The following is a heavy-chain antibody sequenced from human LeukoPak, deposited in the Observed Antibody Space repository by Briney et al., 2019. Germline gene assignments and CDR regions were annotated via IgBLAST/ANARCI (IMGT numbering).Heavy chain of an antibody. V-gene: IGHV3-48*03. CDR1: GFTFSSYE. Sequence: PGGSLRLSCAASGFTFSSYEMNWVRQAPGKGLEWVSYISSSGSTIYYADSVKGRFTISRDNAKNSLYPQMNSLRAEDTAVYYCARVEYSGSYPDFDYWGQGTLVTVSS. CDR2: ISSSGSTI. J-gene: IGHJ4*02. CDR3: ARVEYSGSYPDFDY. D-gene: IGHD1-26*01.